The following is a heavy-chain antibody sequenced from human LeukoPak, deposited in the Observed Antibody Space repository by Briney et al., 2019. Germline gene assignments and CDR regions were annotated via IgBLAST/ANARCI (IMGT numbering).Heavy chain of an antibody. Sequence: ASVKVSCKTSGYTCINYGTTEVRQVSGQGLDWMGWMSTYSDNANYAQKLQGRVTMTTDTSTNTAYMELRSLRSDDTAVYYCARAPPFDSSGGRLSAQFFQHWGQGTLVTVSS. D-gene: IGHD3-22*01. V-gene: IGHV1-18*01. CDR1: GYTCINYG. CDR3: ARAPPFDSSGGRLSAQFFQH. J-gene: IGHJ1*01. CDR2: MSTYSDNA.